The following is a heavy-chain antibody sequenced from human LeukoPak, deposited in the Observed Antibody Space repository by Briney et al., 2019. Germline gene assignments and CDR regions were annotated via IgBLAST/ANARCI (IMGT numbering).Heavy chain of an antibody. CDR1: GFTFSNYG. V-gene: IGHV3-30*02. Sequence: GGSLRLFCAASGFTFSNYGMHWVRQAPGKGLEWAAFIRYDGINKDYADSVKGRFTISRDNSKNTLYLQMNSLRAEDTAVYYCAKLLAAAGTGKDYWGQGTLVTVSS. CDR3: AKLLAAAGTGKDY. J-gene: IGHJ4*02. CDR2: IRYDGINK. D-gene: IGHD6-13*01.